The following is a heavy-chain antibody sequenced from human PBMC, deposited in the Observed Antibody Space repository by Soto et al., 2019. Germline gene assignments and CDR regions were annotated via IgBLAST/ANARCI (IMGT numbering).Heavy chain of an antibody. V-gene: IGHV4-34*01. CDR1: GGSFSGYY. CDR2: INHSGST. J-gene: IGHJ5*02. CDR3: ARGGGWGLPKYSSSPTIYNWFDP. D-gene: IGHD6-13*01. Sequence: SETLSLTCAVYGGSFSGYYWSWIRQPPGKGLEWIGEINHSGSTNYNPSLKSRVTISVDTSKNQFSLKLSSVTAADTAVYYCARGGGWGLPKYSSSPTIYNWFDPWGQGTLVTVSS.